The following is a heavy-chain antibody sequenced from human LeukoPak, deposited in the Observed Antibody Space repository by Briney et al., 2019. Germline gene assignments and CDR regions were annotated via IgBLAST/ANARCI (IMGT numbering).Heavy chain of an antibody. CDR3: ARGFAYGDDWFDP. CDR1: GFTFSSYG. J-gene: IGHJ5*02. Sequence: PGGSLRLSCAASGFTFSSYGMRWVRQAPGKGLEWVAVIWYDGSNKYYADSVKGRFTISRDNAKNSLYLQMHSLRAEDTAVYYCARGFAYGDDWFDPWGQGTLVTVSS. V-gene: IGHV3-33*01. D-gene: IGHD4-17*01. CDR2: IWYDGSNK.